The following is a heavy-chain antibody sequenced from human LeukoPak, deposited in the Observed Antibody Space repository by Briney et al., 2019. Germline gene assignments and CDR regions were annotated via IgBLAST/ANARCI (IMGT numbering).Heavy chain of an antibody. D-gene: IGHD5-24*01. V-gene: IGHV3-23*01. CDR2: ISGSGGST. J-gene: IGHJ4*02. CDR1: GFTFSSYA. CDR3: AKEWRWLQSGNYFDY. Sequence: GGSLRLSCAASGFTFSSYAMSWVRQAPGKGLEWVSAISGSGGSTYYADSVKGRFTISRDNSKNTLYLQMNSLRAEDTAVYYSAKEWRWLQSGNYFDYWGQGTLVTVSS.